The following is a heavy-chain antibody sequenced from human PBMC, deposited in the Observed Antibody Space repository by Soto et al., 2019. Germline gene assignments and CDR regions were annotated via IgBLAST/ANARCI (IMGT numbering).Heavy chain of an antibody. CDR3: ARDGLGYCSSTSCYANY. CDR2: IWYDGSNK. V-gene: IGHV3-33*01. Sequence: QVQLVESGGGVVQPGRSLRLSCAASGFTFSSYGMHWVRQAPGKGLEWGAVIWYDGSNKYYADSVKGRFTISRDNSKNTLYLQMNSLRAEDTAVYYCARDGLGYCSSTSCYANYWGQGTLVTVSS. J-gene: IGHJ4*02. D-gene: IGHD2-2*01. CDR1: GFTFSSYG.